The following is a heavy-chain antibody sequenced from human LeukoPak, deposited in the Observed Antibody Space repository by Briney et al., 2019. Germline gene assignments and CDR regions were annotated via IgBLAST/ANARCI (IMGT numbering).Heavy chain of an antibody. CDR2: ISDDGSTK. CDR3: SRRFRD. CDR1: GITFSGFE. Sequence: SGGSLRLSCVGSGITFSGFELNWVRQAPGKGLDWVSYISDDGSTKTYGDFVEGRFTISRDNAKNTLSLQMNSLRLEDTGVYYCSRRFRDWGRGILVTVSS. V-gene: IGHV3-48*03. J-gene: IGHJ4*02.